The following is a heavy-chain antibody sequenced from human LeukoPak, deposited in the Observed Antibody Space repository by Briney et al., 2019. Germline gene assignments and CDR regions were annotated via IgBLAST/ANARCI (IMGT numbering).Heavy chain of an antibody. CDR3: AKDPHPNYYDSSDIDY. J-gene: IGHJ4*02. D-gene: IGHD3-22*01. CDR1: GFTFSSYE. V-gene: IGHV3-48*03. CDR2: ISSSGSTI. Sequence: GGSLRLSCAASGFTFSSYEMNWVRQAPGKGLEWVSYISSSGSTIYYADSVKGRFTISRDNSKNTLYLQMNSLRAEDTAVYYCAKDPHPNYYDSSDIDYWGQGTLVTVSS.